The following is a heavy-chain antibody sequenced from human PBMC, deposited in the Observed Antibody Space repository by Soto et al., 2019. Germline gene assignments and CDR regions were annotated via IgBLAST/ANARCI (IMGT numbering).Heavy chain of an antibody. V-gene: IGHV7-4-1*01. CDR2: INTNTGNP. CDR3: ARDDTETPLDY. J-gene: IGHJ4*02. Sequence: QVQLVQSGSELKKPGASVKVSCKASGYTFTSYAMNWVRQAPGQGLEWMGWINTNTGNPTYAQGFTGRFVFSFDHSVSTAYLKICRLKAEDTAVYYCARDDTETPLDYWGQGTLVTVSS. D-gene: IGHD2-15*01. CDR1: GYTFTSYA.